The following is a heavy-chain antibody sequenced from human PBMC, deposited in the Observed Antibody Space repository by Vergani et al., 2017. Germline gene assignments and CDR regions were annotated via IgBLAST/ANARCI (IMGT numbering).Heavy chain of an antibody. CDR2: IWYDGSNK. J-gene: IGHJ4*02. D-gene: IGHD3-22*01. CDR1: GFTFSSYG. V-gene: IGHV3-33*08. CDR3: ARVRYYDSSGYTLDY. Sequence: VQLVESGGGLVKPGGSLRLSCAASGFTFSSYGMHWVRQAPGKGLEWVAVIWYDGSNKYYADSVKGRFTISRDNSKNTLYLQMNSLRAEDTAVYYCARVRYYDSSGYTLDYWGQGTLVTVSS.